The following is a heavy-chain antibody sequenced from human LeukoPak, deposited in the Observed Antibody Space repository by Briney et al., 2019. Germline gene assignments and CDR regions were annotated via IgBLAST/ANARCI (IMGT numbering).Heavy chain of an antibody. V-gene: IGHV3-21*04. CDR3: ARYSGSYLTNY. CDR2: ISSSSSYI. J-gene: IGHJ4*02. D-gene: IGHD1-26*01. CDR1: GFTFSSYS. Sequence: GGSLRLSCAASGFTFSSYSMNWVRQAPGKGLEWVSSISSSSSYIYYPDSVKGRFTISRDNSKNTLYLQMNSLRAEDTAVYYCARYSGSYLTNYWGQGTLVTVSS.